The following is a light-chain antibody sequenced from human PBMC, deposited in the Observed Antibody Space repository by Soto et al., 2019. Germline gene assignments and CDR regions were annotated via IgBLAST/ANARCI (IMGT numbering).Light chain of an antibody. J-gene: IGLJ1*01. Sequence: QSALTQPASVSGAPGQSITIYCTGTSSDIGGYNSVSWYQQHPGTAPRLIIYEVTNRPSGVSNRFSASKSGNTASLTISGLQAEDEADYYCTSYTPIVTLGSVFGPGTKVPVL. CDR3: TSYTPIVTLGSV. CDR2: EVT. CDR1: SSDIGGYNS. V-gene: IGLV2-14*01.